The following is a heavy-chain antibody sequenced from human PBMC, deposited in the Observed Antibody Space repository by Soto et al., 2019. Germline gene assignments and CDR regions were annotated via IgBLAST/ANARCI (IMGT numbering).Heavy chain of an antibody. D-gene: IGHD3-22*01. CDR3: AREGLDYYDSSGYTNWFDP. CDR2: IYYSGST. Sequence: PSETLSLTCTVSGGSISSGDYYWSWIRQPPGKGLEWIGYIYYSGSTYYNPSLKSRVTISVDTSKNQFSLKLSSVTAADTAVYYCAREGLDYYDSSGYTNWFDPWGQGALVTVSS. CDR1: GGSISSGDYY. V-gene: IGHV4-30-4*01. J-gene: IGHJ5*02.